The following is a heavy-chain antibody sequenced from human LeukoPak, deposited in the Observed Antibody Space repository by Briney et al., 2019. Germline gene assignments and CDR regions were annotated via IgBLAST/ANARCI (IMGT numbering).Heavy chain of an antibody. J-gene: IGHJ4*02. CDR1: GFTFDDYG. CDR2: INWNGDST. CDR3: ARGPLTGSMLGDFDY. V-gene: IGHV3-20*04. D-gene: IGHD7-27*01. Sequence: TGGSLRLSCPASGFTFDDYGMSWVRQAPGKGLEWVSGINWNGDSTDYADSVKGRFTISRDNARNSLYVQMNSLRAEDTALYYCARGPLTGSMLGDFDYWGQGTLVTVSS.